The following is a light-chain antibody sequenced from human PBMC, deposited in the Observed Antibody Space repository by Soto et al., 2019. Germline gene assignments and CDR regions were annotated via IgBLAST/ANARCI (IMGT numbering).Light chain of an antibody. V-gene: IGLV1-44*01. CDR1: RPNIGSNF. Sequence: QSVLTQPPSASGTPGQRVSISCSGSRPNIGSNFVNWYRQLPGTAPTLLIHTNDQRPSGVPGRFSGSKSGASASLAISGLKSYAEADYFCAAWDDDLNGLVFGGGTKLTVL. J-gene: IGLJ2*01. CDR3: AAWDDDLNGLV. CDR2: TND.